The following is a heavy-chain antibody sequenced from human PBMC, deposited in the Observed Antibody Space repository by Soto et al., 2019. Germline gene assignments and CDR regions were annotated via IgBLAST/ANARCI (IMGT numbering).Heavy chain of an antibody. CDR2: IWFDGSNK. V-gene: IGHV3-33*01. CDR1: GLAFSAYG. J-gene: IGHJ3*02. Sequence: QEQLVESGGGVVQPGRSLRLSCAASGLAFSAYGMHWVRQAPGKGLEWVAVIWFDGSNKFYADSVKGRSTISRDNSKNTLYLQMDSLRAEDTAVYYCARERDDGFDIWGQGTMVTVSS. CDR3: ARERDDGFDI.